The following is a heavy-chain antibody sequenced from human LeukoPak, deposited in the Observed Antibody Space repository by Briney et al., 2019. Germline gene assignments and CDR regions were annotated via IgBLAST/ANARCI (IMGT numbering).Heavy chain of an antibody. V-gene: IGHV1-69*06. CDR3: ARGPGIAAAVHWNYYYYMDV. Sequence: SVKVSCKASGYTFTSYAMNWVRQAPGQGLEWMGGIIPIFGTANYAQKFQGRVTITADKSTSTAYMELSSLRSEDTAVYYCARGPGIAAAVHWNYYYYMDVWGKGTTVTVSS. CDR1: GYTFTSYA. J-gene: IGHJ6*03. CDR2: IIPIFGTA. D-gene: IGHD6-13*01.